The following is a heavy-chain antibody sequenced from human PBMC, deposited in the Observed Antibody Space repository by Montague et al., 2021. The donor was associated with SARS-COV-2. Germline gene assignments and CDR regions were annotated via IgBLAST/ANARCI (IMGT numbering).Heavy chain of an antibody. D-gene: IGHD2/OR15-2a*01. V-gene: IGHV2-70*01. J-gene: IGHJ4*02. CDR1: GFSLTTPGVS. Sequence: PALVKPTQTLTLTCSFSGFSLTTPGVSVGWIRQPPGRALEWLALXDWTHDQYYSRSLGTRLTISPGTSKSQVVLTLANVDTVDTATYYCARNRLSVFDFWGQGTLVTVSS. CDR3: ARNRLSVFDF. CDR2: XDWTHDQ.